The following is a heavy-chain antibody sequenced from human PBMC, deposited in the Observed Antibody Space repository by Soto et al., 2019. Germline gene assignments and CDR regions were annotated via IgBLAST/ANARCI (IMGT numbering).Heavy chain of an antibody. V-gene: IGHV1-18*01. CDR2: ISAYNGNT. CDR3: ARATRYTCFAP. J-gene: IGHJ5*02. CDR1: GYTFTSYG. Sequence: ASVKISCKASGYTFTSYGISWVRQAPGQGLAWMGWISAYNGNTNYAQKLQGRVTMTTDTSTSTAYMELRSLRSDDTAVYYCARATRYTCFAPWGQGPLFTVSS.